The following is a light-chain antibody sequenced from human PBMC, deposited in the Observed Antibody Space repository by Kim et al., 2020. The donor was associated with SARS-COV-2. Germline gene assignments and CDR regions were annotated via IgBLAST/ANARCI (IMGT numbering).Light chain of an antibody. CDR3: AAWDDSLNGYEA. CDR2: SNN. Sequence: QSVLTQPPSVSGAPGQRVTISCSGSNSNIGRNTVNWYQQLPGTAPRLLIYSNNLRPSGVPDRFSGSKSGTSASLAISGIQDEDGADYYCAAWDDSLNGYEAFGGGTQLTVL. J-gene: IGLJ3*02. V-gene: IGLV1-44*01. CDR1: NSNIGRNT.